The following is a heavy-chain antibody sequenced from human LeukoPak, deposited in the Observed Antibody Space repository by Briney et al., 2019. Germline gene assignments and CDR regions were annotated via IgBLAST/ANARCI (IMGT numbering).Heavy chain of an antibody. D-gene: IGHD6-19*01. CDR3: AISGYSSSFDY. CDR1: GYTFTSYG. V-gene: IGHV1-18*01. J-gene: IGHJ4*02. Sequence: ASVKVSCKASGYTFTSYGISWVRQAPGQGLEWMGWISAYNGNTNYAQKFQGRVTMTRDTSTSTVYMELSSLRSEDTAVYYCAISGYSSSFDYWGQGTLVTVSS. CDR2: ISAYNGNT.